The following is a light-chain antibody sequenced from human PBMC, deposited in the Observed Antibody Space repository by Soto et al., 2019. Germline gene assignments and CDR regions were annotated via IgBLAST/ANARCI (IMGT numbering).Light chain of an antibody. CDR1: QSVSSK. J-gene: IGKJ5*01. V-gene: IGKV3-15*01. CDR3: QQYNNWPPVT. Sequence: EIVMTQSPSTLSVSPGERVTLYCRASQSVSSKLAWYQQKPGQAPRLLIYRASTRATGIPARFSGSGSGTEFTLTISSLQSEDFAVYYCQQYNNWPPVTFGQGTRLDIK. CDR2: RAS.